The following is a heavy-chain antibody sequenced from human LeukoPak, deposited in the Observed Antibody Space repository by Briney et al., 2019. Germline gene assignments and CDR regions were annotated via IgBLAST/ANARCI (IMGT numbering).Heavy chain of an antibody. CDR3: AKDRACGRWNCQGSDY. Sequence: PGGSLRLSCAASGFTFSNYAMYWVRQAPGKGLEWVLGVSDSGDGTHYADSVKGRFTISRDNSKNTLYLQMDNLSGEDTAVYYCAKDRACGRWNCQGSDYWGQGTLVSVSS. CDR2: VSDSGDGT. V-gene: IGHV3-23*01. D-gene: IGHD1-7*01. J-gene: IGHJ4*02. CDR1: GFTFSNYA.